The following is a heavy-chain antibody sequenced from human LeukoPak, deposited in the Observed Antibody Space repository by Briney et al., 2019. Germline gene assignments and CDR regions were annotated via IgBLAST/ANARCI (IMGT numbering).Heavy chain of an antibody. D-gene: IGHD6-6*01. J-gene: IGHJ6*02. CDR1: GFTFTSYA. V-gene: IGHV3-23*01. CDR3: ANAFYSNSAYYYGMDV. Sequence: GSLRLSCAASGFTFTSYAMNWVRQAPGKGLEWVSSISGDGGSTYSADSVKGRFTISRDSFKNTLYLQMNSLRAEDTAVYYCANAFYSNSAYYYGMDVWGQGTSVTVSS. CDR2: ISGDGGST.